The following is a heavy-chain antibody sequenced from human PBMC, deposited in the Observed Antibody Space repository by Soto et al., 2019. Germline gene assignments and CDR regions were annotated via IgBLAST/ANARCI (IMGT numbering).Heavy chain of an antibody. V-gene: IGHV3-23*01. J-gene: IGHJ3*02. Sequence: GGSLRLSCAASGFTFSNYAMSWVRQAPGEGLEWVSAISGSGVNTYYADSVKGRFTISRDNSKSTLFLQMNGLRAEDTAVYYCAKDRRETLGLGAFDIWGQGTMVTVSS. CDR2: ISGSGVNT. CDR3: AKDRRETLGLGAFDI. D-gene: IGHD7-27*01. CDR1: GFTFSNYA.